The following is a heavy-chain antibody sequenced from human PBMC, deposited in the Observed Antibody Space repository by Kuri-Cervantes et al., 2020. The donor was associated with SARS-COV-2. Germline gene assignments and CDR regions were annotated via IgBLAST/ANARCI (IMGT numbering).Heavy chain of an antibody. D-gene: IGHD1-26*01. V-gene: IGHV4-38-2*01. CDR1: GYSISSGYY. CDR2: SYHSGST. J-gene: IGHJ4*02. CDR3: AKVETANLDY. Sequence: GSLRLSCAVSGYSISSGYYWGWIRQPPGKGLEWIGSSYHSGSTYYNPSLKSRVTISVDTSKNQFSLKLSSVTAADTAVYYCAKVETANLDYWGQGTVVTVSS.